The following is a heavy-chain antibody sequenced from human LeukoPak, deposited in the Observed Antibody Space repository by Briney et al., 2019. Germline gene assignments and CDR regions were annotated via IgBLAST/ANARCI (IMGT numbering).Heavy chain of an antibody. V-gene: IGHV1-18*01. Sequence: WASVKVSCKTSGYRFTNYGTSWVRQAPGQGLQWMGWISAHNGNTNYAQKVQGRITLTTDTSTSTAYMELRSLRSDDTAVYYCARGGDYSSGWYRVSPLDYWGQGTLVTVSS. D-gene: IGHD6-19*01. CDR2: ISAHNGNT. J-gene: IGHJ4*02. CDR3: ARGGDYSSGWYRVSPLDY. CDR1: GYRFTNYG.